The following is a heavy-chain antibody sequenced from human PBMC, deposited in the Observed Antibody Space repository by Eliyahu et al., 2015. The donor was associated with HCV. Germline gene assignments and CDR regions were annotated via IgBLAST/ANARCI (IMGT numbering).Heavy chain of an antibody. V-gene: IGHV4-30-4*01. CDR3: ARVGHDYGDYSYFDY. D-gene: IGHD4-17*01. Sequence: WIGYIYYSGSTYYNPSLKSRVTISVDTSKNQFSLKLSSVTAADTAVYYCARVGHDYGDYSYFDYWGQGTLVTVSS. CDR2: IYYSGST. J-gene: IGHJ4*02.